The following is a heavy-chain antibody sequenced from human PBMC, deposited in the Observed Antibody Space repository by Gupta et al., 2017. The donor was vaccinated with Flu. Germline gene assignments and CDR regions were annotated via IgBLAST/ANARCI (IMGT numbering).Heavy chain of an antibody. CDR1: GYSFTRYW. J-gene: IGHJ3*02. CDR2: IYPGDSDT. V-gene: IGHV5-51*01. CDR3: ARLIYSGSQGGHSNAFDI. D-gene: IGHD1-26*01. Sequence: EVQLVQSGAEVKKPGESLKISCKGSGYSFTRYWIGWVRQMPGKGLEWMGIIYPGDSDTRYSPSFQGQVTISADKSISTAYLQWSSLKASDTAMYYCARLIYSGSQGGHSNAFDIWGQGTMVTGSS.